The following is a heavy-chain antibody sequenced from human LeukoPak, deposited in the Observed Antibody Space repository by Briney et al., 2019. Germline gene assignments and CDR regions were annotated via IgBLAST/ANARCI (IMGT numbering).Heavy chain of an antibody. Sequence: SETLSLTCTVPGGSVSVGSYYRSWIRQPPGKGLEWIGHIYYSASTDYNPSLKSRVTISVDTSKNQFSLKLTSVTAADTAVYFCARGPVGTTYYDYWGQGAQVTVSS. CDR3: ARGPVGTTYYDY. V-gene: IGHV4-61*01. CDR1: GGSVSVGSYY. CDR2: IYYSAST. J-gene: IGHJ4*02. D-gene: IGHD1-26*01.